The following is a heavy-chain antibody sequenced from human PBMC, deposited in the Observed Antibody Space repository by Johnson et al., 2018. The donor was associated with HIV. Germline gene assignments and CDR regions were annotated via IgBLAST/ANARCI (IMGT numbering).Heavy chain of an antibody. CDR1: GFTFSSYW. V-gene: IGHV3-7*01. D-gene: IGHD2-15*01. Sequence: MQLVESGGGLVQPGGSLRLSCAASGFTFSSYWMSWVRQAPGKGLEWVANIKQDGSEKYYVDSVKGRFTISRDNAKNSLYLQMNSLRAEDTAVYYCARPPGVGSVDAFDIWGQGTMVTVSS. J-gene: IGHJ3*02. CDR2: IKQDGSEK. CDR3: ARPPGVGSVDAFDI.